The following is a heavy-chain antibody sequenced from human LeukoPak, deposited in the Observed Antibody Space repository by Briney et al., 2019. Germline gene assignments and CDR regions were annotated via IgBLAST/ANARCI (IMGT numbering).Heavy chain of an antibody. CDR2: ISGDGGTI. CDR3: ARELYGNPSGY. Sequence: GGSLRLSCAASGFTLRSSAMSWVRQAPGKGQEWVSAISGDGGTISYAASVRGRFTISRDNAKNTLFLQMSSLRAGDTALYYCARELYGNPSGYWGQGTRVTDSS. CDR1: GFTLRSSA. V-gene: IGHV3-23*01. J-gene: IGHJ4*02. D-gene: IGHD2-8*01.